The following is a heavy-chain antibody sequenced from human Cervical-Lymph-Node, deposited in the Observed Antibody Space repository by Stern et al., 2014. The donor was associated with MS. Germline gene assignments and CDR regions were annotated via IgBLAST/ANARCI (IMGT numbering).Heavy chain of an antibody. V-gene: IGHV4-31*03. J-gene: IGHJ4*02. CDR2: ISYIGST. CDR3: ARSDRLWGSFDY. Sequence: QLQLQESGPGLVKPSQTLPLTCTVSGASISTVGYYWSWIRQHPGKGLEWIAYISYIGSTYYNPYLTSRVSISADTTTNTLSLHLTSVTAADTALYYCARSDRLWGSFDYWGQGTLVAVSS. CDR1: GASISTVGYY. D-gene: IGHD3-16*01.